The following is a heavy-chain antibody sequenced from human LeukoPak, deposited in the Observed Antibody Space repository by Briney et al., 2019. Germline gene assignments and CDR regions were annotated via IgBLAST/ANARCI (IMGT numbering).Heavy chain of an antibody. Sequence: GESLRLSCAASGFTFSSYGVHWLRQSPGEGLEWVAFIRYDGSNKYYADSVEARFTLSRDNSKNTLCVQMTSLRAEDTAVYYYARELVIGHYWDQGTLVTVSS. CDR2: IRYDGSNK. V-gene: IGHV3-30*02. J-gene: IGHJ4*02. CDR1: GFTFSSYG. D-gene: IGHD6-13*01. CDR3: ARELVIGHY.